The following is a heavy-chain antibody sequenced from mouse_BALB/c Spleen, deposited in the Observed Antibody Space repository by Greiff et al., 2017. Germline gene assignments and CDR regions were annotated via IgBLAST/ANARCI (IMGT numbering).Heavy chain of an antibody. J-gene: IGHJ2*01. Sequence: QVQLQQSGPGLVAPSQSLSISCTVSGFSLTGYGVTWVRQPPGKGLEWLGTISGDGSTDYHSALKSRLSISKDNSKSHVILQMNSLQTDDTARYYCARDRGACDVDYFDYWGQGTTLTVSS. V-gene: IGHV2-6-7*01. CDR2: ISGDGST. CDR1: GFSLTGYG. CDR3: ARDRGACDVDYFDY.